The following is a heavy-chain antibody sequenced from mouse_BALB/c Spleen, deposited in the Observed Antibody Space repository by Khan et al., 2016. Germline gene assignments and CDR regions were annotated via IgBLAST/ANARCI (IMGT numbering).Heavy chain of an antibody. V-gene: IGHV3-2*02. CDR2: ISYSGST. CDR3: ARKTNWDEVYFDY. J-gene: IGHJ2*01. CDR1: GYSITSDYA. Sequence: EVQLQESGPGLVKPSQSLSLTCTVTGYSITSDYAWNWIRQFPGNKLEWMGYISYSGSTSYNPSLKSRISITRDTSKNQFFLQLNSVTTEDTATYYCARKTNWDEVYFDYWGQGTTLTVSS. D-gene: IGHD4-1*01.